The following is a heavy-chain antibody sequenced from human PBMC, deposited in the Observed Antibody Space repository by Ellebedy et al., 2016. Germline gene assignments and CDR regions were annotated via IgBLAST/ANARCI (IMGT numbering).Heavy chain of an antibody. D-gene: IGHD2-21*02. CDR3: AREAFGGDCLDY. CDR2: IIPIFGTA. J-gene: IGHJ4*02. Sequence: SVKVSXXASGGTFSSYAISWVRQAPGQGLEWMGGIIPIFGTANYAQKFQGRVTITADESTSTAYMELSSLRSEDTAVYYCAREAFGGDCLDYWGQGTLVTVSS. V-gene: IGHV1-69*13. CDR1: GGTFSSYA.